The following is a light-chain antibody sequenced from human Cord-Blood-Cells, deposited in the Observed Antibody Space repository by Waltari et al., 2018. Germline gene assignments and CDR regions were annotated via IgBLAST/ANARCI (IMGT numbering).Light chain of an antibody. J-gene: IGKJ2*01. V-gene: IGKV3-20*01. Sequence: EIVLTKSPGTLSLPPGERATLSCRASQSVSSRYLAWYQQKPGQAPRLLICGASSRATGIPDRFSGSGSGTDFTLTISRLEPEDFAVYYCQQYGSSYTFGQGTKLEIK. CDR3: QQYGSSYT. CDR2: GAS. CDR1: QSVSSRY.